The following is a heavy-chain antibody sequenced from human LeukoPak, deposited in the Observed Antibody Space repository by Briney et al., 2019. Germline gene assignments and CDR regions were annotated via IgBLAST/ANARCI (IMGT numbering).Heavy chain of an antibody. Sequence: GGSLRLSCAASGFTFSSYWMSWVRQAPGKGLEWVANIKQDGSEKYYVDSVKGRFTISRDNAKNSLYLQMNSLRAEDTAVYYCARDRGFPYSSGWYEAFDYWGQGTLITVSS. D-gene: IGHD6-19*01. CDR1: GFTFSSYW. CDR3: ARDRGFPYSSGWYEAFDY. CDR2: IKQDGSEK. V-gene: IGHV3-7*01. J-gene: IGHJ4*02.